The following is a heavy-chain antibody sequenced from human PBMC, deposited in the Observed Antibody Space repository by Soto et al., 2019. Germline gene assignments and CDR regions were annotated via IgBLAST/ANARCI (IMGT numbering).Heavy chain of an antibody. CDR1: GFTFSSYG. Sequence: GGSLRLSCAASGFTFSSYGMHWVRQAPGKGLEWVAVISYDGSNKYYADSVKGRFTISRDNSKNTLYLQMNSLRAEDTAVYYCAKDPEPYYEILTGYYNLFDDGGQGTLVTVSS. D-gene: IGHD3-9*01. CDR3: AKDPEPYYEILTGYYNLFDD. V-gene: IGHV3-30*18. J-gene: IGHJ4*02. CDR2: ISYDGSNK.